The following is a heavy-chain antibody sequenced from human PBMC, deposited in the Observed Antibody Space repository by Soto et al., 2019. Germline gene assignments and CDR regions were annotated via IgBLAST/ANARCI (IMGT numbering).Heavy chain of an antibody. CDR2: IYYSGST. Sequence: SETLSLTCTVSGGSISSYYWSWIRQPPGKGLEWIGYIYYSGSTNYNPSLKSRVTISVDTSKNQFSLKLISVTAADTAVYYCARLVPPSKDIVVVVAATAFDIWGQGTMVTVSS. CDR1: GGSISSYY. V-gene: IGHV4-59*08. D-gene: IGHD2-15*01. CDR3: ARLVPPSKDIVVVVAATAFDI. J-gene: IGHJ3*02.